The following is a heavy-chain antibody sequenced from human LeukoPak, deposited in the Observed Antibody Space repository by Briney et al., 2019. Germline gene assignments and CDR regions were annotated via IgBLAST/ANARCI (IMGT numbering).Heavy chain of an antibody. V-gene: IGHV1-18*01. CDR2: ISVYNGNT. CDR3: ARDRRTGDRGGYWALDY. D-gene: IGHD3-22*01. CDR1: GYTFTSYG. Sequence: ASVKVSCKASGYTFTSYGISWVRQAPGQGLEWMGWISVYNGNTKSAQNLQGRVTVTTDTSTNTAYMELRSLRSDDTAVYYCARDRRTGDRGGYWALDYWGQGTLVTVSS. J-gene: IGHJ4*02.